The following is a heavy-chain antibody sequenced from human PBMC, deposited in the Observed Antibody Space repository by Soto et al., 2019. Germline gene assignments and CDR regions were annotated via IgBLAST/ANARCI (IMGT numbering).Heavy chain of an antibody. CDR1: GFTFDDYA. J-gene: IGHJ3*02. CDR2: ISWNSGSI. D-gene: IGHD3-16*01. CDR3: AKDSAARGEYAFDI. V-gene: IGHV3-9*01. Sequence: GGSLRLSCAASGFTFDDYAMHWVRQAPGKGLEWVSGISWNSGSIGYADSVKGRFTISRDNAKNSLYLQMNSLRAEDTALYYCAKDSAARGEYAFDIWGQGTMVTVSS.